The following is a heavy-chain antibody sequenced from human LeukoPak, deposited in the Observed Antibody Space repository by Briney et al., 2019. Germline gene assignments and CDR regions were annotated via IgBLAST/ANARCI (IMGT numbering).Heavy chain of an antibody. Sequence: GGSLRLSCAASGFTFSSYSMNWVRQAPGKGLEWVSSISSSSSYIYYADSVKGRFTISRDNAKNSLYLQMNSLRAEDTAVYYCARVKIYGSGRRGNFYYYYMDVWGKGTTVTISS. CDR3: ARVKIYGSGRRGNFYYYYMDV. CDR1: GFTFSSYS. CDR2: ISSSSSYI. V-gene: IGHV3-21*03. D-gene: IGHD3-10*01. J-gene: IGHJ6*03.